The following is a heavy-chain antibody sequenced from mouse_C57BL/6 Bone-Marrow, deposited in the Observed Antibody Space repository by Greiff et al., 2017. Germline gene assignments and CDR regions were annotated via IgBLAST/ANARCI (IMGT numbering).Heavy chain of an antibody. Sequence: EVQGVESGGGLVQSGRSLRLSCATSGFTFSDFYMEWVRQAPGKGLEWIAASRNKANDYTTEYSASVKGRFIVSRDTSQSILYLQMNALRAEDTAIYYCARDHYYYAMDYWGQGTSVTVSS. CDR2: SRNKANDYTT. J-gene: IGHJ4*01. V-gene: IGHV7-1*01. CDR3: ARDHYYYAMDY. CDR1: GFTFSDFY.